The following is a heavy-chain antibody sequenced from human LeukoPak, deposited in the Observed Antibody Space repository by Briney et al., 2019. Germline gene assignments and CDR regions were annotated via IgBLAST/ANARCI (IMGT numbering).Heavy chain of an antibody. CDR1: GGSFSGYY. Sequence: PSETLSLTCAVYGGSFSGYYWSWIRQPPGKGLEWIGEINHSGSTNYNPSLKSRVTISVDTSKNQFSLKLSSVTAADTAVYYCARRSGGYSYRYLGYWGQGTLVTVSS. V-gene: IGHV4-34*01. CDR3: ARRSGGYSYRYLGY. J-gene: IGHJ4*02. CDR2: INHSGST. D-gene: IGHD5-18*01.